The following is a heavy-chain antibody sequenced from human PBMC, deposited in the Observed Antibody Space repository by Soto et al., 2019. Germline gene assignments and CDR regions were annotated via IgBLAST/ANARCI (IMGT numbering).Heavy chain of an antibody. D-gene: IGHD2-15*01. J-gene: IGHJ5*02. Sequence: QVQLVQSGAEVKKPGASVKISCKASGYTFTRYTMNWVRQDPGQRLEWMGWINPDKGNTKSSQKIQDRVIITRDPTASTAYMDLSSRRSEDTAVYYCARGIATGQLDPWGEGTLVTVSS. CDR2: INPDKGNT. CDR3: ARGIATGQLDP. V-gene: IGHV1-3*01. CDR1: GYTFTRYT.